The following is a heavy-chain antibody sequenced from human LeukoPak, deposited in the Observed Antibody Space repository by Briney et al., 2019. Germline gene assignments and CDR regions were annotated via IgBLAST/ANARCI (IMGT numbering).Heavy chain of an antibody. CDR2: INPNSGGT. CDR3: ARAHDYGDYDY. V-gene: IGHV1-2*02. J-gene: IGHJ4*02. CDR1: GYTFTGYY. D-gene: IGHD4-17*01. Sequence: ASVKVSCKASGYTFTGYYMHWVRQAPGQGLEWMGWINPNSGGTNYARKFQGRVTMTRDTSISTAYMELSRLRSDDTAVYYCARAHDYGDYDYWGQGTLVTVSS.